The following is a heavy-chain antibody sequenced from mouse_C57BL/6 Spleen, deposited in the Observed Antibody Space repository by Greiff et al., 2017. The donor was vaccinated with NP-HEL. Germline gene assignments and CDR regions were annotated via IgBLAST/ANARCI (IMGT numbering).Heavy chain of an antibody. Sequence: QVQLQQPGAELVKPGASVKLSCKASGYTFTSYWMQWVKQRPGQGLEWIGEIDPSDSYTNYNQKFKGKATLAVDTSSSTAYMQLSSLTSEDSAVYYCARFGVYYGSSVFDYWGQGTTLTVSS. CDR2: IDPSDSYT. D-gene: IGHD1-1*01. CDR3: ARFGVYYGSSVFDY. V-gene: IGHV1-50*01. CDR1: GYTFTSYW. J-gene: IGHJ2*01.